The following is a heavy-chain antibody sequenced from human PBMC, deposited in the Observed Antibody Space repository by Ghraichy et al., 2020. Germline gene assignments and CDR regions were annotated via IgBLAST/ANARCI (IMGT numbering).Heavy chain of an antibody. J-gene: IGHJ4*02. CDR1: GLTFSSSA. CDR2: MSYDGSNN. V-gene: IGHV3-30-3*01. D-gene: IGHD3-22*01. CDR3: ARDHSSSWYLAFDD. Sequence: GGSLRLSCAASGLTFSSSAMHWVRQTPGKGLEWVAYMSYDGSNNHYADSVNGRFTIYRDNSKNTLFLQMDSLRGEDTAVYFCARDHSSSWYLAFDDWGQGTLVTVSS.